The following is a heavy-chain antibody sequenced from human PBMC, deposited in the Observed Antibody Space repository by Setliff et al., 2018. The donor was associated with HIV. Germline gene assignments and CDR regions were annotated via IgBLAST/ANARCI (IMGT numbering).Heavy chain of an antibody. D-gene: IGHD3-16*01. CDR2: IIPILDTT. J-gene: IGHJ5*02. V-gene: IGHV1-69*11. Sequence: VSCKAAGGTFNNYVFSWVRKAPGRGLEWIGTIIPILDTTNYAQKFQDSVTITTDESTSTAYMERRSLTSEDTAVYYCARDLDEAVKDADNYVPLDLWGQGTLVTVSS. CDR1: GGTFNNYV. CDR3: ARDLDEAVKDADNYVPLDL.